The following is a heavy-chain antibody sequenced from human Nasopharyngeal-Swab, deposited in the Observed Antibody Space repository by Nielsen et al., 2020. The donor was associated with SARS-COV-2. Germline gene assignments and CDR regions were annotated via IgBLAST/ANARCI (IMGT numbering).Heavy chain of an antibody. D-gene: IGHD3-16*01. Sequence: PGKGLEGIGEIKHSGSTNYNPSLKRRDTISADTSKIQGSLKASSVTAAETAVYYCARSRPRGNYGMDVWGQGTTVTVSS. CDR2: IKHSGST. V-gene: IGHV4-34*01. CDR3: ARSRPRGNYGMDV. J-gene: IGHJ6*02.